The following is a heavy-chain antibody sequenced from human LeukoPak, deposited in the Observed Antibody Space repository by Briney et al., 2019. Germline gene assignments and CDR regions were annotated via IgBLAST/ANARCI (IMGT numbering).Heavy chain of an antibody. CDR3: ARRIFGVVYNWFDP. J-gene: IGHJ5*02. CDR1: GGSISSSSYY. Sequence: SETLSLTCTVSGGSISSSSYYWGWIRQPPGKGLEWIGSIYYSGSTYYNPSLKSRVTISVDTSKNQFSLKLSSVTAADTAVYYCARRIFGVVYNWFDPWGQGTLVTVSS. CDR2: IYYSGST. D-gene: IGHD3-3*01. V-gene: IGHV4-39*07.